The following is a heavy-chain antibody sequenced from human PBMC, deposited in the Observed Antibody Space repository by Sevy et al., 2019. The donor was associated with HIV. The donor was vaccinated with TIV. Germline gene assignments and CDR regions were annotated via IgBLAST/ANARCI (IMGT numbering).Heavy chain of an antibody. V-gene: IGHV3-74*01. D-gene: IGHD2-8*01. Sequence: GGSLRLSCAASGFTFSNYYMHWVRQAPGKGLMWVSRISGDGSSIHYAVSVVKGRFTISRDNAKNTLYLQMNSLRAEDTAVYYCATSTNGYYVYWGQGTLVTVSS. CDR1: GFTFSNYY. J-gene: IGHJ4*02. CDR2: ISGDGSSI. CDR3: ATSTNGYYVY.